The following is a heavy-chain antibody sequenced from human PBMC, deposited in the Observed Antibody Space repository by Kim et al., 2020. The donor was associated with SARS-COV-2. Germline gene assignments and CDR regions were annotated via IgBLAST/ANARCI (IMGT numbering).Heavy chain of an antibody. V-gene: IGHV1-69*13. J-gene: IGHJ6*02. CDR1: GGTFSKFG. CDR3: ATTLSGVFGVVIPLCGMDV. Sequence: SVKVSCKASGGTFSKFGINWVRQAPGQGLEWMGGTIPRFGKANYAQKFQDRVKLTAVESTSTAYMELNSLTSEDTAVYYCATTLSGVFGVVIPLCGMDVGGQGPKVTVSS. CDR2: TIPRFGKA. D-gene: IGHD3-3*01.